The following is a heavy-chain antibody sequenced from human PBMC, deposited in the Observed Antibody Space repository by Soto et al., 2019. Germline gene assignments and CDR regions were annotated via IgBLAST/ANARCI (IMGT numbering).Heavy chain of an antibody. CDR2: VNVNDGRT. V-gene: IGHV1-18*01. J-gene: IGHJ4*02. CDR3: ERDNNCYVDY. D-gene: IGHD1-1*01. CDR1: GYTFSNYG. Sequence: ASVKVSCKTSGYTFSNYGISWVRQAPGQGLEWVGWVNVNDGRTNYAQNLQDRVTVSTDTSTSTAFMELRSLRSDDTAVYYCERDNNCYVDYCGQGTLVTVSS.